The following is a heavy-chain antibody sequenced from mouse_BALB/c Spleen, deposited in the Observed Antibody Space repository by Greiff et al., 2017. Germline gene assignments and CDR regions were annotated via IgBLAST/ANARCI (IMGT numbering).Heavy chain of an antibody. CDR2: IYPGNGDT. CDR3: ARGYYGNYYYAMDY. Sequence: QVQLKQPGAELVKPGASVKMSCKASGYTFTSYNMHWVKQTPGQGLEWIGAIYPGNGDTSYNQKFKGKATLTGDKSSSKTYMQLSSLTSEDSAVYYCARGYYGNYYYAMDYWGQGTSVTVSS. J-gene: IGHJ4*01. D-gene: IGHD2-1*01. CDR1: GYTFTSYN. V-gene: IGHV1-12*01.